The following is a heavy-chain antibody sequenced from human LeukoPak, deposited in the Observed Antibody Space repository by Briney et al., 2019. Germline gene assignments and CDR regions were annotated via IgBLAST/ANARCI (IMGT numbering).Heavy chain of an antibody. CDR3: ARALDYGGNSFRFPWDY. J-gene: IGHJ4*02. Sequence: PSETLSLTCTVSGGSISTYYWSWLRQPPGKGLEWIGYIYYNGNTNYNPSLKSRVTISVDTSKNQFSLKLSSVTAADTAVYYCARALDYGGNSFRFPWDYWGQGTLVTVSS. CDR2: IYYNGNT. V-gene: IGHV4-59*01. D-gene: IGHD4-23*01. CDR1: GGSISTYY.